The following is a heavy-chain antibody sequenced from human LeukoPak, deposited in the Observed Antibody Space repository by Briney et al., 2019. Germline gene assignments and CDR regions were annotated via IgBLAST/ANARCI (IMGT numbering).Heavy chain of an antibody. CDR2: NRGSGRRT. V-gene: IGHV3-23*01. D-gene: IGHD5-24*01. CDR1: GFIFSSYA. CDR3: ANAARANLGSDY. J-gene: IGHJ4*02. Sequence: GGSLRLSCAPSGFIFSSYAMSWVRQAPGKGLEWVSANRGSGRRTHYAHSMKGRFTLSRDNSTNTLYLQMNSLRAEDTAVYYCANAARANLGSDYWGQGTLVTVSS.